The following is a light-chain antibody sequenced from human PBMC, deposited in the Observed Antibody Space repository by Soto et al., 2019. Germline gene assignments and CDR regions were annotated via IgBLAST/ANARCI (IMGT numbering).Light chain of an antibody. Sequence: EIVMTQSPATLSVSPGERVTLSCRASQSVGTNLAWYQHKPGQSPRLLIYGASTWATGVAARFSGSGSGTDFTLTIISLQSEDFAIYYCQQYNDYITFGQGTRLEIK. CDR2: GAS. J-gene: IGKJ5*01. V-gene: IGKV3-15*01. CDR3: QQYNDYIT. CDR1: QSVGTN.